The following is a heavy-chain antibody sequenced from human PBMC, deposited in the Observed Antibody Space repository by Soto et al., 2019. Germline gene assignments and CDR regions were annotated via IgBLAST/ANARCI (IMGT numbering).Heavy chain of an antibody. CDR3: GRYCSGGSCHTLDYYGMDV. D-gene: IGHD2-15*01. V-gene: IGHV1-69*13. J-gene: IGHJ6*02. CDR1: GGTFRNYG. Sequence: GASVKVSCKASGGTFRNYGIGLVRQAPGQGLEWMGGIIPVFGTTNYAQKFQGRVTITADESTSTAYIEVSSLRSEDTAMFYCGRYCSGGSCHTLDYYGMDVWGQGTTVTVSS. CDR2: IIPVFGTT.